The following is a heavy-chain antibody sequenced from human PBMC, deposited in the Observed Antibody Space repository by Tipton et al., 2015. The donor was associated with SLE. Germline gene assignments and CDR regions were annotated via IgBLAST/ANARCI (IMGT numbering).Heavy chain of an antibody. D-gene: IGHD7-27*01. Sequence: LRLSCAVYGGSFSGYYWSWIRQPPGKGLEWIGEINHSGSTYYNPSLKSRVTISVDTSKNQFSLKLSSVTAADTAVYYCARDAETGENYFDYWGQGTLVTVSS. CDR3: ARDAETGENYFDY. CDR1: GGSFSGYY. CDR2: INHSGST. V-gene: IGHV4-34*01. J-gene: IGHJ4*02.